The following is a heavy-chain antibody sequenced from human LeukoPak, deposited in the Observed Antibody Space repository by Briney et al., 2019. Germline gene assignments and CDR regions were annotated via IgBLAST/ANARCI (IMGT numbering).Heavy chain of an antibody. Sequence: PGGSLRLFCAASGFTFSNYGMHWVRQTPGKGLEWVAITWYDGVNKYYADSVKGRFTISRDNSKNTLYLQMNSLRAEDTAVYYCARGPSKGGHNLLDFGGQGTLVTVSS. CDR2: TWYDGVNK. V-gene: IGHV3-33*01. D-gene: IGHD1-1*01. J-gene: IGHJ4*02. CDR1: GFTFSNYG. CDR3: ARGPSKGGHNLLDF.